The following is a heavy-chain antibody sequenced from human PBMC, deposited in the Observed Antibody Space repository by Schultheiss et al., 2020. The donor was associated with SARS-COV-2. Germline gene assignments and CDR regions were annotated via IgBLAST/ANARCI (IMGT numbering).Heavy chain of an antibody. CDR3: AKDPVGATRADI. J-gene: IGHJ3*02. D-gene: IGHD1-26*01. CDR1: GFTFSSYG. CDR2: IWYDGSNK. Sequence: GGSLRLSCAASGFTFSSYGMHWVRQAPGKGLEWVAVIWYDGSNKYYADSVKGRFTISRDNSKNTLYLQMNSLRAEDTAVYYCAKDPVGATRADIWGQGTMVTVSS. V-gene: IGHV3-33*06.